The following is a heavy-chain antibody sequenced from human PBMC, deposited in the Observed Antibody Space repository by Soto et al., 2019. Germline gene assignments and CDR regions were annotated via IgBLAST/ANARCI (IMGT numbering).Heavy chain of an antibody. Sequence: PGDSLKISCKGSGYSFTSYWIGWVRQMPGKGLEWMGIIYPGDSDTRYSPSFQGQVTISADKSISTAYLQWSSLKASDTAMYYCATHRGGSSWYYDYYGMDVWGQGTTVTVAS. V-gene: IGHV5-51*01. J-gene: IGHJ6*02. CDR2: IYPGDSDT. D-gene: IGHD6-13*01. CDR1: GYSFTSYW. CDR3: ATHRGGSSWYYDYYGMDV.